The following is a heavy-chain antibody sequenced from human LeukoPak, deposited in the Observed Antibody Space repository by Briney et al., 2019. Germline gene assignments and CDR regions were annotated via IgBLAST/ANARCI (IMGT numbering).Heavy chain of an antibody. J-gene: IGHJ6*02. CDR3: ARDDLLLSYGVMDV. CDR1: GFTFSSYG. D-gene: IGHD5-18*01. CDR2: IWYDGSNK. V-gene: IGHV3-33*01. Sequence: GRSLRLSCAASGFTFSSYGMHWVRQAPGKGLEWVAVIWYDGSNKYYADSVKGRFTISRGNSKNTLYLQMNSLRAEDTAVYYCARDDLLLSYGVMDVWGQGTTVTVSS.